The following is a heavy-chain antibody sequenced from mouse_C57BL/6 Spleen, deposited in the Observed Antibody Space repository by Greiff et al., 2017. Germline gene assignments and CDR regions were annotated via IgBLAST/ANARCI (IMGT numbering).Heavy chain of an antibody. CDR1: GYTFTDYY. CDR2: IYPGSGNT. V-gene: IGHV1-76*01. Sequence: QVQLQQSGAELVRPGASVKLSCKASGYTFTDYYINWVKQRPGQGLEWIARIYPGSGNTYYNAKFKGKATLTAEKSSSTAYMQLSSLTSEDSAVYFCAGGSSPYYFDYGGQGTTLTVSS. CDR3: AGGSSPYYFDY. J-gene: IGHJ2*01. D-gene: IGHD1-1*01.